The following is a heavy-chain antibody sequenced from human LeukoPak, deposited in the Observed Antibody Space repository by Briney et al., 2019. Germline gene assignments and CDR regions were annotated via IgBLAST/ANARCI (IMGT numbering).Heavy chain of an antibody. CDR1: GFTFRDYY. V-gene: IGHV3-11*01. J-gene: IGHJ4*02. CDR2: ISSSGSTI. Sequence: GGSLRLSCAASGFTFRDYYMSWIRQAPGKGLEWISYISSSGSTIYYADSVKGRFTISRDNAKNSLYLQMNSLKAEDTAVYYCGSGYTYGYDSLSLSFDYWGQGTLVTVSS. D-gene: IGHD5-18*01. CDR3: GSGYTYGYDSLSLSFDY.